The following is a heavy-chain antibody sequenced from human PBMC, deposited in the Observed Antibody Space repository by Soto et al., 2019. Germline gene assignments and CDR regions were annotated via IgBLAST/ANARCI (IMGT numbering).Heavy chain of an antibody. D-gene: IGHD1-26*01. CDR2: IKQDGSEK. CDR3: ATVVGDSRAWWY. Sequence: EVQLVESGGGLVQPGGSLRLSCAASGFTFSSYWMSWVRQAPGKGLEWVANIKQDGSEKTYVDSVKGRFTISRDNAKNSVYLQMNSLGAAGPAVYYCATVVGDSRAWWYWGPGDVATVSS. CDR1: GFTFSSYW. V-gene: IGHV3-7*01. J-gene: IGHJ4*02.